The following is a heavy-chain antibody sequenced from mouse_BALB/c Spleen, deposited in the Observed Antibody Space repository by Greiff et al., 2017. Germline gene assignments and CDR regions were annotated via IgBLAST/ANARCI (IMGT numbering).Heavy chain of an antibody. CDR2: INSDGGST. Sequence: EVKVVESGGGLVQPGESLKLSCESNEYEFPSHDMSWVRKTPEKRLELVAAINSDGGSTYYPDTMERRIIISRDNTKKTLYLQMSSLRSEDTALYYCARGGYYYAMDYWGQGTSVTVSS. J-gene: IGHJ4*01. CDR1: EYEFPSHD. CDR3: ARGGYYYAMDY. V-gene: IGHV5-2*01.